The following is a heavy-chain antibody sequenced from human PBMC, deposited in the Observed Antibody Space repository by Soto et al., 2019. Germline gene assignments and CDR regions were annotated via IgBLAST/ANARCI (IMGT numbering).Heavy chain of an antibody. CDR2: ISYDGRNE. J-gene: IGHJ4*02. Sequence: PGVSVRLSCAASGFTFSAYGMDWVRQAPGKGLEWVAVISYDGRNEDYVDSVKGRFTISRDNSKNTLYLQMNSLRPEDTAIYYCAKEEAVGAHPRTFDYWCQRTQVTV. CDR1: GFTFSAYG. V-gene: IGHV3-30*18. D-gene: IGHD1-26*01. CDR3: AKEEAVGAHPRTFDY.